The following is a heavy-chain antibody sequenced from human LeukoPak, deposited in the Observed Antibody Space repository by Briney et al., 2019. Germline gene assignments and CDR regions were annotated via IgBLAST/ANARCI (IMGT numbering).Heavy chain of an antibody. Sequence: PGGSLRLSCAASGFIFRTYPVSWVRQAPGKGLEWVSAITGTSDKTYYGDSVKGRFTISRDNSKNTLSLQMNSLRPEDTAVYYCAKENPVGGTNYFDYWGQGTLVTVSS. V-gene: IGHV3-23*01. J-gene: IGHJ4*02. CDR1: GFIFRTYP. D-gene: IGHD1-26*01. CDR3: AKENPVGGTNYFDY. CDR2: ITGTSDKT.